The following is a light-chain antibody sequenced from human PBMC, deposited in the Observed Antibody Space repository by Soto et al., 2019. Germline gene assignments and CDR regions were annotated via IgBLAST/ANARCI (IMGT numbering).Light chain of an antibody. V-gene: IGKV3-15*01. CDR1: QSISSN. CDR2: GPS. CDR3: QQYTHWPVWS. J-gene: IGKJ1*01. Sequence: DIGLTQSPAPLSVSPGERATLSCRASQSISSNLAWYQQKPGQAPRLLIYGPSTRATGVPARVSGSGSGTEFSLTISSLQSEDFAMYYCQQYTHWPVWSFGQGTKVEIK.